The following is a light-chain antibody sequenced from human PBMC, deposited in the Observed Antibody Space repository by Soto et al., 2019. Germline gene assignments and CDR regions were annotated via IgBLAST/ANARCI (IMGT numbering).Light chain of an antibody. CDR2: DVS. V-gene: IGLV2-14*03. Sequence: QSALTQPASVSGSPGQSITISCTGTSSDVGGYNYVSWDQQHPGKAPKLMIYDVSNRPSGVSNRFSGSKSGNTASLTISGPQAEDQADYYCGSYSSSSTLTVFGTGTKLTVL. CDR1: SSDVGGYNY. J-gene: IGLJ1*01. CDR3: GSYSSSSTLTV.